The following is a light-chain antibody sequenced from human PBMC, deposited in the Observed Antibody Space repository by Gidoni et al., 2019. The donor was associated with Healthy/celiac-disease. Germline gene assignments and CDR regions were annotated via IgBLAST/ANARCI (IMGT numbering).Light chain of an antibody. CDR2: AAS. J-gene: IGKJ5*01. V-gene: IGKV1-39*01. Sequence: DIQMTQSPSSLSASVGDRVTITCRASQSISSYLNWYQQKPGKAPKLLIYAASSLQSGVPSRFSGSGSRTDFTLTISSLQPEDFATYCYQQSYSTPITFGQGTRLEIK. CDR3: QQSYSTPIT. CDR1: QSISSY.